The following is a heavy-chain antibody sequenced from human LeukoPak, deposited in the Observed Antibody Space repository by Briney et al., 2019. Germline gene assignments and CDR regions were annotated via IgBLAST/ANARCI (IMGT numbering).Heavy chain of an antibody. V-gene: IGHV3-9*01. J-gene: IGHJ4*02. CDR2: ISWNSGSI. Sequence: PGGSLRLSCAASGFTFDDYAMHWVRQAPGKGLEWVSGISWNSGSIGCADSVKGRFTISRDNAKNSLYLQMNSLRAEDTALYYCAKHPFDYWGQGTLVTDSS. CDR1: GFTFDDYA. CDR3: AKHPFDY.